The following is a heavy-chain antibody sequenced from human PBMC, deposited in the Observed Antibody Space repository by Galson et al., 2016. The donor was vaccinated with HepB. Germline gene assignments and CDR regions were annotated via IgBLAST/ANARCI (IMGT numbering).Heavy chain of an antibody. V-gene: IGHV2-5*01. J-gene: IGHJ4*02. Sequence: PALVKPTQTLTLTCTFSGFSLNTPDVGVGWVRQPPGKALEWLALIYWSGDKRYGPSVRSRVTIDKYTWKNQVVLTMANMDPEDTGTYFCAAEQRWRNVESWGQGTLVTVSS. CDR2: IYWSGDK. CDR3: AAEQRWRNVES. D-gene: IGHD5-24*01. CDR1: GFSLNTPDVG.